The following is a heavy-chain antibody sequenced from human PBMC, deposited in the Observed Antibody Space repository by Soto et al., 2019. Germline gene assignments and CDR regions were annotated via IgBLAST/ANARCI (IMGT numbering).Heavy chain of an antibody. D-gene: IGHD2-2*01. J-gene: IGHJ3*02. CDR3: ARDPGSSAFDI. CDR1: GDSISAYS. CDR2: IKGDGGVK. V-gene: IGHV3-7*04. Sequence: ETLSLTCTVSGDSISAYSWSWVRHAPGKGPEFVANIKGDGGVKNYVDSVRGRFTISRDNAKNSVYLQMNSLRSEDTAVYYCARDPGSSAFDIWGQGAVVTVSS.